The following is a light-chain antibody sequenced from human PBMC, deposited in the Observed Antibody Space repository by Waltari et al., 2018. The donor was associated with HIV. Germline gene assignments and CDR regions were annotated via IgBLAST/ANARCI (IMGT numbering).Light chain of an antibody. Sequence: DIQVTQSPSSLSASVGDRVTITCRASQGVGNSLAWFHQRPGKAPQPLIYAASSLQSGVSTKFSGSGSGTDFTLTISSLQPEDLGTYYCQQYYTYPFTFGPGTKVDIK. CDR3: QQYYTYPFT. J-gene: IGKJ3*01. CDR1: QGVGNS. CDR2: AAS. V-gene: IGKV1-16*02.